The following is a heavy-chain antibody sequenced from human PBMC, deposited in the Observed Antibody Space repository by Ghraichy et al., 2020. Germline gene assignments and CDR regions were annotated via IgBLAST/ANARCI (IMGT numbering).Heavy chain of an antibody. J-gene: IGHJ5*02. Sequence: SETLSLTCTVSSGSISGSYWSWIQQPPGKGLEWIGYVHYSGSTYYNPSLRSRVAISVDTSKNQFSLRLTSVTAADTAVYYCARDIGHYHDRSGYYHNWFDPWGQGTLVTVSS. CDR1: SGSISGSY. CDR2: VHYSGST. V-gene: IGHV4-59*01. CDR3: ARDIGHYHDRSGYYHNWFDP. D-gene: IGHD3-22*01.